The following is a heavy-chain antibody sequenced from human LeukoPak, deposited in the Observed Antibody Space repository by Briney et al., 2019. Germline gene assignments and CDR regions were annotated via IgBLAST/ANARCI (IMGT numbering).Heavy chain of an antibody. CDR1: GFTFSSYG. D-gene: IGHD3-16*01. J-gene: IGHJ4*02. Sequence: GGSLRLSCAASGFTFSSYGMHWVRQAPGKGLERVAIIWYDGSNKYYVDSVKGRFTISRDNFKNTLYLQMNSLRAEDTAVYYCARDLGYFDYWGQGTLVTVSS. CDR3: ARDLGYFDY. V-gene: IGHV3-33*08. CDR2: IWYDGSNK.